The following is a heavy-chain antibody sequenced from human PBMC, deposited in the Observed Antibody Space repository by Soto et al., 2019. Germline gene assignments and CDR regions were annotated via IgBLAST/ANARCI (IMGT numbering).Heavy chain of an antibody. Sequence: QITFKESGPTLVKPTQTLTLTCTFSGLSLSTNGVGVGWIRQPPGKALEWLALIYWDNDKRYSPSLKRRLTIPKDTSKNQVVLTMTRMDPVDTGTYYCAHDSTVVASTDGAFDIWGQGTMVTVSS. D-gene: IGHD2-15*01. CDR2: IYWDNDK. J-gene: IGHJ3*02. CDR1: GLSLSTNGVG. V-gene: IGHV2-5*02. CDR3: AHDSTVVASTDGAFDI.